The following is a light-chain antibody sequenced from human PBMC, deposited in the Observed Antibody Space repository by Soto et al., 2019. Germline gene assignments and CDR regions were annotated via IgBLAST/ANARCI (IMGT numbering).Light chain of an antibody. Sequence: EIVLTQSPATLSLSPGERATLSCRASQSFSSYLAWYQQKPGQAPRLLIYDASKRATGIPARFSGRGSGTDFTLTIISLEPEDFAVYSCQQRSNWPPVITFGQGTRLEIK. CDR3: QQRSNWPPVIT. J-gene: IGKJ5*01. CDR1: QSFSSY. V-gene: IGKV3-11*01. CDR2: DAS.